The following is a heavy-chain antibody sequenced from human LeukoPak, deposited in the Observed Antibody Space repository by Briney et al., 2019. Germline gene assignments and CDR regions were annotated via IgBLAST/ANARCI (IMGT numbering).Heavy chain of an antibody. V-gene: IGHV1-18*01. J-gene: IGHJ5*02. CDR2: VSAYNGNT. Sequence: ASVKVSCKASGYTFTSYGISWVRQAPGQGLEWTGWVSAYNGNTNYAQKLQGRVTMTTDTSTSTAYMELRSLRSDDTAVYYCARDHDPDSSGYYHWFDPWGQGTLVTVSS. CDR1: GYTFTSYG. CDR3: ARDHDPDSSGYYHWFDP. D-gene: IGHD3-22*01.